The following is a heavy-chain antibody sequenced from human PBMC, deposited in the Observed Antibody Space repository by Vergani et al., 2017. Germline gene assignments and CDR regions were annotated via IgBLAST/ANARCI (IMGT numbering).Heavy chain of an antibody. J-gene: IGHJ6*03. CDR3: ARVDTXVPATSHFYYMDV. CDR2: IFYSGTT. CDR1: GGPISSGDHC. V-gene: IGHV4-31*11. D-gene: IGHD6-25*01. Sequence: QVQLQESGPGVVKPSQTLPPTCAVPGGPISSGDHCWTWIRQRPGKGLEWIGYIFYSGTTYDNPSLRSRLTISVDTSQNQFSLKLRSVTAADTAVYYCARVDTXVPATSHFYYMDVWGKGTTVVVSS.